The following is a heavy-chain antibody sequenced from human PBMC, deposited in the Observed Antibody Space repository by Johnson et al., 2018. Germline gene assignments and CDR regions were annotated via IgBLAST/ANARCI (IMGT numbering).Heavy chain of an antibody. Sequence: QVQLVQSGAEVKKPGASVKVSCKASGYTFASYDIKWVRQATRQGLEWMGWMNPNSGNTGYAQKFQGRVTMTRNTSIGTAYMELSSLRSDDTAVYYCARGFRDSSGKEYFQHWGQGTVITVSS. J-gene: IGHJ1*01. CDR3: ARGFRDSSGKEYFQH. D-gene: IGHD3-22*01. V-gene: IGHV1-8*01. CDR2: MNPNSGNT. CDR1: GYTFASYD.